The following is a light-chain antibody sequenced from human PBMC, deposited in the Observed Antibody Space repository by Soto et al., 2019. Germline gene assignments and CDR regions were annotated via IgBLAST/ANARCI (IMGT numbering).Light chain of an antibody. CDR3: QSYDGSSVV. V-gene: IGLV1-40*01. J-gene: IGLJ2*01. Sequence: QSVLTQPPSVSGAPGQRVTISCTGSSSNIGAGYDVHWYQQLPGTAPKLLIYGNSNRPSGVPDRFSGSKSGTSASLAITGLQAEDEADYYCQSYDGSSVVFGGGTKLTVL. CDR2: GNS. CDR1: SSNIGAGYD.